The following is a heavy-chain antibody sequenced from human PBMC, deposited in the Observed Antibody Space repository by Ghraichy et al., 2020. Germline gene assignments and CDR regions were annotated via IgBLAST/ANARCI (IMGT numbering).Heavy chain of an antibody. Sequence: GESLNISCAASGFTFDDYAMHWVRQPPGKGLEWVSFITGDGVGTYYAGSVKGRFTISRDNSKNSLFLQMNSLRIEDSAFYFCARDRDTTGWINWGQGTLVTVSS. CDR1: GFTFDDYA. CDR3: ARDRDTTGWIN. D-gene: IGHD6-19*01. J-gene: IGHJ4*02. V-gene: IGHV3-43*02. CDR2: ITGDGVGT.